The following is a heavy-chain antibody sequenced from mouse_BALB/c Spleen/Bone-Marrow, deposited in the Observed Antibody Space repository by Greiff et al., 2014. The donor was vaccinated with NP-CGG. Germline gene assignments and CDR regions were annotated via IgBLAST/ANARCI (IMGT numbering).Heavy chain of an antibody. Sequence: DVKLVESGGDLVKPGGSLKLSSAASGFTFSNYGMSWVRQTPDKRLEWVATISSGGSYTYYPDSLKGRFTISRDNAKNTLYLQMSSLKSENTPLNYWESPHSYDSGPGWSLKVWGPGTTVTVSS. V-gene: IGHV5-6*02. CDR3: ESPHSYDSGPGWSLKV. J-gene: IGHJ1*01. D-gene: IGHD2-12*01. CDR1: GFTFSNYG. CDR2: ISSGGSYT.